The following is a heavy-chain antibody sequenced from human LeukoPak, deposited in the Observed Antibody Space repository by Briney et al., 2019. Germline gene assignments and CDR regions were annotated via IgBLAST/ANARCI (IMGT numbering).Heavy chain of an antibody. CDR2: INPSGGST. J-gene: IGHJ3*02. CDR1: GYTFTSYY. V-gene: IGHV1-46*01. D-gene: IGHD1-26*01. Sequence: SVKVSCKASGYTFTSYYIHWVRQAPGQGLEWMGIINPSGGSTTYVQKFQGRVTMTRDMSTSTVYMELSSLRSDDTAVYYCARSYGSHDAFDIWGQGTMVTVSS. CDR3: ARSYGSHDAFDI.